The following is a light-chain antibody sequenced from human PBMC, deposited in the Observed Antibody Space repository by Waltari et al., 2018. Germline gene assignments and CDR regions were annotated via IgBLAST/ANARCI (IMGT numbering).Light chain of an antibody. CDR3: QQSYLTPRT. CDR2: WAS. J-gene: IGKJ4*01. CDR1: ESVLHSPNNKNY. Sequence: DIVMTQSPESLAVSLGARATIACESSESVLHSPNNKNYLAWYQQKPGQAPKLLIYWASTRESGVPDRFSASGSGTDFTLTISSLQAEDVAVYYRQQSYLTPRTFGGGTRVEIK. V-gene: IGKV4-1*01.